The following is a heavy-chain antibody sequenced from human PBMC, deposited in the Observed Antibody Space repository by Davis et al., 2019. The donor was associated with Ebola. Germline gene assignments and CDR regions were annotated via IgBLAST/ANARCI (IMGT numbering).Heavy chain of an antibody. J-gene: IGHJ4*02. D-gene: IGHD3-16*01. CDR3: AREGLAVGELHPFDY. Sequence: ASAKVSCNAAGYTFTSYAMLWLRQAPGQRLEWRGWVNDGNGNTKYSQKFQGRVTITRDTSASTAYMQLSSLRSEDTAVYYCAREGLAVGELHPFDYWGQGTLVTVSS. CDR2: VNDGNGNT. V-gene: IGHV1-3*01. CDR1: GYTFTSYA.